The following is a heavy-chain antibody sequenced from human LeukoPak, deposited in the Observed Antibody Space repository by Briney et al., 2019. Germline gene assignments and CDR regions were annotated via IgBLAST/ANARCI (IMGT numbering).Heavy chain of an antibody. Sequence: GGSLRLSCVASGITFSDSWMYWVRQVPGKGLVWVSRINIDGSRTNYADSVKGRFTISRDNSKNTLYLQMNSLRDEDTAVYYCAKDFIAMSDWEPLGYWGQGILVTVSS. D-gene: IGHD1-26*01. J-gene: IGHJ4*02. CDR3: AKDFIAMSDWEPLGY. CDR1: GITFSDSW. CDR2: INIDGSRT. V-gene: IGHV3-74*01.